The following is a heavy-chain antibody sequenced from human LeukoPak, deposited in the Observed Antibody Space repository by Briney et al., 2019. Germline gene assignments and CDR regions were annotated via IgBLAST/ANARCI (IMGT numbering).Heavy chain of an antibody. CDR2: IRNDESDK. Sequence: GGSPRLSCAASGFSLSIYGMHWVRQAPGRGLEWVAFIRNDESDKKYADSVKGRFTISRDNSKDTLHLQMNNLRDEDTAVYYCAKAISPSDLWSGPWGQGTLVSVSS. CDR3: AKAISPSDLWSGP. CDR1: GFSLSIYG. D-gene: IGHD3-3*01. J-gene: IGHJ5*02. V-gene: IGHV3-30*02.